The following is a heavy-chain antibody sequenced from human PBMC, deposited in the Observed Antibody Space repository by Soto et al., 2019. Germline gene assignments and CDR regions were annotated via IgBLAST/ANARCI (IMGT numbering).Heavy chain of an antibody. CDR2: IYWDDDK. CDR1: GFSLTTRGVG. D-gene: IGHD3-10*01. Sequence: QITLKESGPTLVKPTQTLTLTCTFSGFSLTTRGVGVGWIRQPPGKALEWLALIYWDDDKRYSPSLKSRLTITKDTSKNQVVLTLTNMDPVDTATYYCAHVPGSGQLLYSYYYYMDVWGKGATAAVS. V-gene: IGHV2-5*02. CDR3: AHVPGSGQLLYSYYYYMDV. J-gene: IGHJ6*03.